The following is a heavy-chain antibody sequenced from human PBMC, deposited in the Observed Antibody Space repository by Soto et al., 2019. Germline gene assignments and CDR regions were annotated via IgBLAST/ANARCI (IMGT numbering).Heavy chain of an antibody. CDR2: IIPIFGTA. D-gene: IGHD6-19*01. Sequence: QVQLVQSGAEVKKPGSSVKVSCKASGGTFSSYAISWVRQAPGQGLEWMGGIIPIFGTADYAQKFQGRVTITADESTSTAYMERSSLRSEDTAVYYCAMGRGGWYGRLFDYWGQGTLVTVSS. J-gene: IGHJ4*02. CDR1: GGTFSSYA. V-gene: IGHV1-69*01. CDR3: AMGRGGWYGRLFDY.